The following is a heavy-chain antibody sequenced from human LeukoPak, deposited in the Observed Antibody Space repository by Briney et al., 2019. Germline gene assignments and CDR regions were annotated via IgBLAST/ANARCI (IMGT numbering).Heavy chain of an antibody. CDR3: AREYYDSSGYYKYFFDY. J-gene: IGHJ4*02. CDR1: GFSFSSHG. D-gene: IGHD3-22*01. Sequence: GGSLRLSCAGSGFSFSSHGMNWVRQAPGKGLEWVSGISPSGDITYYTDSVRGRFTISRDNFKNTLSLQVNSLRAEDTAVYYCAREYYDSSGYYKYFFDYWGQGTLVTVSS. V-gene: IGHV3-23*01. CDR2: ISPSGDIT.